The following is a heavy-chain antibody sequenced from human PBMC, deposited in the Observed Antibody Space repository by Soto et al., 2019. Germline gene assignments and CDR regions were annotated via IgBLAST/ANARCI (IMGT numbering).Heavy chain of an antibody. Sequence: EVQLVESGGGLVQPGGSLKLSCAASGFIFSDSALHWVRQASGKGLEWVGRIRRKANNYATTYAASVEGRFAISRDDSKTTRYLQLTGRKPKNTPIYYCPGGIDVGIGYPRYYLDYGGQEPWSPSPQ. V-gene: IGHV3-73*02. CDR3: PGGIDVGIGYPRYYLDY. D-gene: IGHD3-3*01. CDR2: IRRKANNYAT. CDR1: GFIFSDSA. J-gene: IGHJ4*01.